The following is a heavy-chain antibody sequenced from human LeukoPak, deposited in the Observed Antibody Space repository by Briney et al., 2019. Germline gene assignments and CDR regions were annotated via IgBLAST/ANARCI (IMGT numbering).Heavy chain of an antibody. D-gene: IGHD3-10*01. Sequence: PGGSLRLSCAASRFTFSSYGMSWVRQAPGKGLEWISGMSGSGGSTYYADSVKGRFTISRDNSKNTLYLQMNSLRVEDTAVYYCAKAGRGGAITMVRGVKGDYYYMDVWGKGTTVTISS. CDR2: MSGSGGST. CDR3: AKAGRGGAITMVRGVKGDYYYMDV. V-gene: IGHV3-23*01. J-gene: IGHJ6*03. CDR1: RFTFSSYG.